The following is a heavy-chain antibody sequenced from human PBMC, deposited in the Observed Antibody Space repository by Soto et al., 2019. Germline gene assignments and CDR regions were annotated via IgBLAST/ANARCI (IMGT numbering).Heavy chain of an antibody. J-gene: IGHJ6*02. CDR1: GRGFRGSC. Sequence: SETLSLTCAVYGRGFRGSCLEWNPQPPGKGLEWIGEINHSGSTNYNPSLKSRVTISVDTSKNQFSLKLSSVTAADTAVYYCERGRYEAWHYYGLDVWGQGTTVNVSS. CDR3: ERGRYEAWHYYGLDV. D-gene: IGHD5-12*01. V-gene: IGHV4-34*01. CDR2: INHSGST.